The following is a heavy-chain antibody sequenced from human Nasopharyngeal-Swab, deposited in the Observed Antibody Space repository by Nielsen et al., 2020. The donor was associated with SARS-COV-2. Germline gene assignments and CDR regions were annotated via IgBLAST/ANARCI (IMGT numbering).Heavy chain of an antibody. CDR1: GFIFSASA. CDR2: IGDKDHNYAT. CDR3: TTDFYFDY. V-gene: IGHV3-73*01. J-gene: IGHJ4*02. Sequence: GESLKISCAASGFIFSASAIHWVRQASGKGLECVGRIGDKDHNYATTYGASVRGRFTISRDDSKNTAFLQMDSLKTEDTALYYCTTDFYFDYWGQGTLVTVSS.